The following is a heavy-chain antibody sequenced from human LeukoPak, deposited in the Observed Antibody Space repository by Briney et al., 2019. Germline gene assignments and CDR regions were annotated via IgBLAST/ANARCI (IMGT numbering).Heavy chain of an antibody. Sequence: SETLSLTCTVSGGSMTKFYWRWIRQPAGKGLEWIGRISTAGSTNFTPSLKSRVTMLVDPSKNQFSLKLISVTAPDTAVYYCARASYCSDTICYNLAWFGPWGQGTPVTVSS. CDR1: GGSMTKFY. D-gene: IGHD2-2*02. CDR3: ARASYCSDTICYNLAWFGP. V-gene: IGHV4-4*07. J-gene: IGHJ5*02. CDR2: ISTAGST.